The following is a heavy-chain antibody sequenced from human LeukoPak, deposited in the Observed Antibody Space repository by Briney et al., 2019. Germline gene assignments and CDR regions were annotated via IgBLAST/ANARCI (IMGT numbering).Heavy chain of an antibody. J-gene: IGHJ4*02. CDR2: IYYSGST. CDR3: ARREAVDPLAVYDY. D-gene: IGHD2-8*02. Sequence: PSETLSLTCTVSGGSISSYYWSWIRQPPAKGLERIGYIYYSGSTNYNPSLKSRVTISVDTSKNQFSLKLSSVTAADTAVYYCARREAVDPLAVYDYWSQGTLVTVSS. CDR1: GGSISSYY. V-gene: IGHV4-59*12.